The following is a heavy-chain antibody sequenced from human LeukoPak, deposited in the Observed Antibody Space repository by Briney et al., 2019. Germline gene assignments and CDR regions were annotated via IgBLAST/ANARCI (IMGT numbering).Heavy chain of an antibody. D-gene: IGHD4-17*01. CDR2: INTNTGNP. J-gene: IGHJ4*02. V-gene: IGHV7-4-1*02. CDR1: GYTFTSYA. CDR3: ARKKSLGDYRNRLLDY. Sequence: GASVKVSCKASGYTFTSYAMNWVRQAPGQGLEWMGWINTNTGNPTYAQGFTGRFVFSLDTSVSTAYLQISSLKAEDTAVYYCARKKSLGDYRNRLLDYWGQGTLVTVSS.